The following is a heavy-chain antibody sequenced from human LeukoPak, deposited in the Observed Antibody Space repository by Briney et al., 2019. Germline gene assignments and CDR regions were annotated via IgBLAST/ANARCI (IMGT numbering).Heavy chain of an antibody. D-gene: IGHD3-16*01. Sequence: SETLSLTCTVSGGSISSYHWSWIRQPPGKGLECIGYIYYSGSTNYNPSLKSRVTISVDTSKNQFSLKLSSVTAADTAVYYCARFTPQGYGWGGYNRFDPWGQGTLVTVSS. CDR3: ARFTPQGYGWGGYNRFDP. J-gene: IGHJ5*02. CDR2: IYYSGST. CDR1: GGSISSYH. V-gene: IGHV4-59*01.